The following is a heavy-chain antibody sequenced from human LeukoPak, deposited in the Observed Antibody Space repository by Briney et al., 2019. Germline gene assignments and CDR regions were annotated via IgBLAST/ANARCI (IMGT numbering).Heavy chain of an antibody. CDR3: VSFYETN. D-gene: IGHD2-2*01. CDR2: VNSDGSWT. CDR1: GNYW. V-gene: IGHV3-74*01. J-gene: IGHJ4*02. Sequence: GGSLRLSCAASGNYWMHWVRQAPGKGLVWVSHVNSDGSWTSHADSVKGRFTISKDNAKNTVYLQMNNLRTEDTAIYYCVSFYETNWGRGTLVTVSS.